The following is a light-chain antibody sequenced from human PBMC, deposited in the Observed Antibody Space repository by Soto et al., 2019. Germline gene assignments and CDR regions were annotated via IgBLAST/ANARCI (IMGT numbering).Light chain of an antibody. V-gene: IGLV1-40*01. CDR3: QSYDSSLRVL. Sequence: QSVLTQPPSVSGAPGQRVTNSCTGDSSNIGAGYDVHWYQQLPGTAPKLLIYVNINRPSGVPDRFSASRSDSSASLAITGLQAEDEADYYCQSYDSSLRVLFGGGTKVTVL. CDR2: VNI. CDR1: SSNIGAGYD. J-gene: IGLJ2*01.